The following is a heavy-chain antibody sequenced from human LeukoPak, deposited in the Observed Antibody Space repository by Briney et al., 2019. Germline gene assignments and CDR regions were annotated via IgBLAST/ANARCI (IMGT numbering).Heavy chain of an antibody. Sequence: ASVKVSCKASGYTFTSYGISWVRQAPGQGLEWMGWISAYNGNTNYAQKLQGRATMTTDTSTSTAYMELRSLRSDDTAVYYCAREMVRGVIMGGSDYWGQGTLVTVSS. V-gene: IGHV1-18*01. D-gene: IGHD3-10*01. J-gene: IGHJ4*02. CDR3: AREMVRGVIMGGSDY. CDR1: GYTFTSYG. CDR2: ISAYNGNT.